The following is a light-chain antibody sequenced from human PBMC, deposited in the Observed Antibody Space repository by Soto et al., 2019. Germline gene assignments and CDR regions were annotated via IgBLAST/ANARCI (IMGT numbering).Light chain of an antibody. CDR1: QSISSY. CDR3: QQSYSNPRT. Sequence: DIQMTQSPSSLSASVGDRVTITCRASQSISSYLNWYQQKPGKSPKLLMNAASSLQSGVPSRFSGSGSGTDFTLTISSLQPEDFAIYYCQQSYSNPRTFGQGTKVEIK. J-gene: IGKJ1*01. V-gene: IGKV1-39*01. CDR2: AAS.